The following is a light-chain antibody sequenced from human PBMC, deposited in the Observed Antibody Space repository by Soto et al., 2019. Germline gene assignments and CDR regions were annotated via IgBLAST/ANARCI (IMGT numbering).Light chain of an antibody. CDR2: SAS. CDR1: QSISTE. Sequence: EIVMTQSPATLSVSPGERANLSCRASQSISTELAWYQQKTGQPPRLLIYSASTSATGVPARFTGSGSGSEFTLTISGLQSEDFAVYYCQQGHNWPLTFGQGTRLEI. V-gene: IGKV3-15*01. J-gene: IGKJ2*01. CDR3: QQGHNWPLT.